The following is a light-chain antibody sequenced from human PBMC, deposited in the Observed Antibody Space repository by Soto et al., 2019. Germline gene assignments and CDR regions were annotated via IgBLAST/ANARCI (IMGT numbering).Light chain of an antibody. CDR1: QSVSSY. CDR3: QQRSNWVT. CDR2: DAS. V-gene: IGKV3-11*01. Sequence: EIVLTQSPSTLSSSPGERATLSCRASQSVSSYLAWYQQKPGQAPRLLIYDASNRATGIPARFSGIGSGTDFPLTISSLEPEDFAVYYCQQRSNWVTFGQGTRLEIK. J-gene: IGKJ5*01.